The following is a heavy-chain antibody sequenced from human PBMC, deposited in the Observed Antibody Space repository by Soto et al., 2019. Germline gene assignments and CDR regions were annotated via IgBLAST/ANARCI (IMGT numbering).Heavy chain of an antibody. J-gene: IGHJ6*02. D-gene: IGHD2-15*01. CDR1: GGSISSYY. Sequence: SETLSLTCTVSGGSISSYYWSWIRQPAGKGLEWIGRIYTSGSTNYNPSLKSRVTMSVDTSKNQFSLKLSSVTAADTAVYYCARDHCSGGSCYSGRDYHYFGRDVWGQGTTGT. CDR3: ARDHCSGGSCYSGRDYHYFGRDV. CDR2: IYTSGST. V-gene: IGHV4-4*07.